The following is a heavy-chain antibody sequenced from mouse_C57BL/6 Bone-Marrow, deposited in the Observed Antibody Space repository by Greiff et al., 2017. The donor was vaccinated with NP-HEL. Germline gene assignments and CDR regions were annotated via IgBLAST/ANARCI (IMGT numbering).Heavy chain of an antibody. D-gene: IGHD1-1*01. J-gene: IGHJ3*01. V-gene: IGHV2-2*01. Sequence: QVHVKQSGPGLVQPSQSLSITCTVSGFSLTSYGVHWVRQSPGKGLEWLGVIWSGGSTDYNAAFISRLSLSKDNSKSQVFFKMNSLQADDTAIYYCARKNGSSYGWFAYWGQGTLVTVSA. CDR1: GFSLTSYG. CDR2: IWSGGST. CDR3: ARKNGSSYGWFAY.